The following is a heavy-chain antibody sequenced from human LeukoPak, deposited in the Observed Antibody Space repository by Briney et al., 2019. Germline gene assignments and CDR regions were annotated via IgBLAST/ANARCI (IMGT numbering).Heavy chain of an antibody. CDR2: ISWNSGSI. CDR1: GFTFDDYA. Sequence: QSGGSLRLSCAASGFTFDDYALHWVRQAPGKGLAWVSGISWNSGSIGYADSVKGRFTISRDNAKNSLYLQMNSLRAEDTALYYCAKDYYDSSGYYYREGYFDYWGQGTLVTVSS. J-gene: IGHJ4*02. V-gene: IGHV3-9*01. CDR3: AKDYYDSSGYYYREGYFDY. D-gene: IGHD3-22*01.